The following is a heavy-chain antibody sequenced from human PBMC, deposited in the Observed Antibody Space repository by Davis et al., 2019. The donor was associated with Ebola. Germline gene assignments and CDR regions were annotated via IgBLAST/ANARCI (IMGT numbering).Heavy chain of an antibody. CDR2: IYHSGST. Sequence: SETLSLTCAVSGGSISSGGYSWSWIRQPPGKGLEWIGYIYHSGSTYYNPSLKSRVTISVDRSKNQFSLKLSSVTAADTAVYYCARLLLGAGYYMDVWGKGTTVTVSS. CDR1: GGSISSGGYS. CDR3: ARLLLGAGYYMDV. J-gene: IGHJ6*03. V-gene: IGHV4-30-2*01. D-gene: IGHD1-26*01.